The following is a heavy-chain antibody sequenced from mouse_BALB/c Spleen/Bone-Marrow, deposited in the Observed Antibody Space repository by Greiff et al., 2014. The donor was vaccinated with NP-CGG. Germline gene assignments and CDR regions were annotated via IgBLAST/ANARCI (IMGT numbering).Heavy chain of an antibody. CDR1: GYSITSGYG. V-gene: IGHV3-1*02. CDR3: AREARTTARFAY. D-gene: IGHD1-2*01. Sequence: VQLQQSGPDLVKPSQSLSLTCTVTGYSITSGYGWHWIRQFPGNRLEWMAYIHYSGNTDYNPSLKSRISITRDTSKNQFFLQSNSVTTEDTATYYCAREARTTARFAYWGQGTLVTVSA. CDR2: IHYSGNT. J-gene: IGHJ3*01.